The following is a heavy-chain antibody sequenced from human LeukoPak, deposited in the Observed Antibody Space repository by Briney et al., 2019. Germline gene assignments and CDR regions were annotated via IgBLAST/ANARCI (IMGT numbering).Heavy chain of an antibody. J-gene: IGHJ4*02. Sequence: PGGSLRLSCAASGFTFSSYSMNWVRQAPGKGLEWVSSISSSSSYIYYADSVKGRFTISRDNAKNSLYLQMNSLRAEDTAVYYCARGEYYYDGSGYPDHFDYWGQGTLVTVSS. D-gene: IGHD3-22*01. CDR2: ISSSSSYI. CDR3: ARGEYYYDGSGYPDHFDY. CDR1: GFTFSSYS. V-gene: IGHV3-21*01.